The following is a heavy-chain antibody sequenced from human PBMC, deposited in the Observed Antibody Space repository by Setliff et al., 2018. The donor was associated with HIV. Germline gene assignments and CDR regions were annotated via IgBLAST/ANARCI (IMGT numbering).Heavy chain of an antibody. V-gene: IGHV4-59*11. CDR2: IHYRGST. CDR3: ARDFEASYCGGDCYSGWFDS. CDR1: GGSIRSHY. D-gene: IGHD2-21*01. Sequence: TLSLTCTVSGGSIRSHYWNWIRQSPGKGLGWIGYIHYRGSTNYNPSLKSRVIISVDMSKNQFSLKLTSVTAADTAVYYCARDFEASYCGGDCYSGWFDSWGQGILVTVSS. J-gene: IGHJ5*01.